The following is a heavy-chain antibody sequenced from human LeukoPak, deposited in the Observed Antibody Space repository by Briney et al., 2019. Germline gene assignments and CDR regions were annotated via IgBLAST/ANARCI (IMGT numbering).Heavy chain of an antibody. D-gene: IGHD3-22*01. CDR1: GGTFSSYA. CDR2: IIPIFGTA. CDR3: ARDQSPGAFYVSSGYCVYYYMDV. V-gene: IGHV1-69*13. J-gene: IGHJ6*03. Sequence: SVKVSCKASGGTFSSYAISGVRQAPGQGLEWMGGIIPIFGTANYAQKFRGRVTITADESTSAPYIELSGLRAEGTAVYYCARDQSPGAFYVSSGYCVYYYMDVWGPGPTVTLSS.